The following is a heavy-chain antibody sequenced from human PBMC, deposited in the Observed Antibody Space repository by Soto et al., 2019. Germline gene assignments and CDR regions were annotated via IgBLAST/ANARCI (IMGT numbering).Heavy chain of an antibody. CDR2: MNADNGNT. D-gene: IGHD3-10*01. CDR3: VREYGSGKYCKAFDI. Sequence: QVQVVQSGAEVRKPGASVKVSCKASGYIFTSYVIHWFRQAPGQRLEWMGWMNADNGNTKYSQNFQGRVTITTDTAASTAYMELRSLRSEDTAAYYCVREYGSGKYCKAFDIWGQGTRVPVSS. CDR1: GYIFTSYV. V-gene: IGHV1-3*01. J-gene: IGHJ3*02.